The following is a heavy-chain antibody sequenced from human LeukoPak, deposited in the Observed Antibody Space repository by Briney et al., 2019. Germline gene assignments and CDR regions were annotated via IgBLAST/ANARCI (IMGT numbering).Heavy chain of an antibody. Sequence: ASVKVSFKASGYTFTAYYIHWLRQAPGQGPEWMGWIKPDSGSSHYAQKFQGRVTMTRDTSSNSAYMDLTSLKSDDTALYYCARARVPIAVAGLYYFDYWGQGALVTVSS. V-gene: IGHV1-2*02. J-gene: IGHJ4*02. CDR1: GYTFTAYY. CDR2: IKPDSGSS. D-gene: IGHD6-19*01. CDR3: ARARVPIAVAGLYYFDY.